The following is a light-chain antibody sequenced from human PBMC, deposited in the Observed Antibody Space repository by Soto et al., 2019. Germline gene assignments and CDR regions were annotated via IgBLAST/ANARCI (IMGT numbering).Light chain of an antibody. J-gene: IGLJ3*02. CDR3: SSYTSNRTLV. Sequence: QSVLTQPASVSGAPGQSSTISCTGTSSDVGAYDYVSWYQQHPDKAPNLMIFEVSDRPSGVSNRFSGSNSGNTASLTLSGLQAEDEAAYCCSSYTSNRTLVFGGGTKLAVL. CDR1: SSDVGAYDY. CDR2: EVS. V-gene: IGLV2-14*01.